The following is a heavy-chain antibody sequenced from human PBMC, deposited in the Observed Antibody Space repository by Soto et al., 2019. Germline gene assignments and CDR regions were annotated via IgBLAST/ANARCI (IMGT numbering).Heavy chain of an antibody. V-gene: IGHV1-69*06. CDR1: GGTFSSYP. CDR2: TNGNLGTG. CDR3: ARRDSHGYFRYFDN. J-gene: IGHJ4*02. Sequence: QVQLVQSGAEVKRPGSSVKVSCKASGGTFSSYPISWVRKAPGQGLEWMGGTNGNLGTGNYAQKFRGRLTITTDISTTTAYMELSSLTSEDTAVYYCARRDSHGYFRYFDNWGQGTLVTVSS. D-gene: IGHD4-17*01.